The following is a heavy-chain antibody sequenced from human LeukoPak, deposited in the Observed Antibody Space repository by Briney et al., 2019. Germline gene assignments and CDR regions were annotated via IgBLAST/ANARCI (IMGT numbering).Heavy chain of an antibody. J-gene: IGHJ6*02. V-gene: IGHV3-21*01. CDR1: GFTFSSYS. CDR2: ISSSSSYI. D-gene: IGHD2-2*01. CDR3: AKELGYCSSTSCYPSHYYYYGMDV. Sequence: PGGSLRLSCAASGFTFSSYSMNWVRQAPGKGLEWVSSISSSSSYIYYADSVKGRFTISRDNSKNTLYLQMNSLRAEDTAVYYCAKELGYCSSTSCYPSHYYYYGMDVWGQGNPGHRLL.